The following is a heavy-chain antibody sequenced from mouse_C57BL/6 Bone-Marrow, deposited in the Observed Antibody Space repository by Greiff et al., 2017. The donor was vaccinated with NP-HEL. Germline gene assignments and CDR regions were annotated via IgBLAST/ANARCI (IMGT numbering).Heavy chain of an antibody. D-gene: IGHD1-1*01. Sequence: EVKLMESGGGLVKPGGSLKLSCAASGFTFSDYGMHWVRQAPEKGLEWVAYISSGSSTTNYADTVKGRFTITRDNAKNTAFLQLTSLRSEDTAMYSCARPHNYYYGTPFAYWGQGTLVTVSA. V-gene: IGHV5-17*01. CDR1: GFTFSDYG. J-gene: IGHJ3*01. CDR2: ISSGSSTT. CDR3: ARPHNYYYGTPFAY.